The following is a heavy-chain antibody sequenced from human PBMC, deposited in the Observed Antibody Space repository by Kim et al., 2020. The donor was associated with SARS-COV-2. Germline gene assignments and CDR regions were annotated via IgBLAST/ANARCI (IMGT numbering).Heavy chain of an antibody. Sequence: SGPTLVNPTQTLTLTCTFSGFSLRTSGVGVGWIRQPPGKALEWLALIYWDDDKRYSPALKSRLSITKDTSKNQVVLTMTNMDPVDTATYYCVHSLRIGSAYYCVFDYWGQGTLVAVSS. D-gene: IGHD3-22*01. CDR2: IYWDDDK. V-gene: IGHV2-5*02. CDR1: GFSLRTSGVG. J-gene: IGHJ4*02. CDR3: VHSLRIGSAYYCVFDY.